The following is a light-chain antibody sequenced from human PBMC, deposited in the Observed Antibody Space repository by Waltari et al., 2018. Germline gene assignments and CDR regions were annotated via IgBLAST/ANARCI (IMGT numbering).Light chain of an antibody. V-gene: IGKV3-11*01. CDR2: DAS. J-gene: IGKJ2*01. CDR1: QNVGSY. CDR3: QQRINWTPHT. Sequence: EIVLTQSPATLSLSPGDTATLSCRASQNVGSYLAWYQQKPGQPPRLLIYDASNRATGVPCRFRGSGSGTDFTLTISSLEAEDFAVYYCQQRINWTPHTFGQGARLEIK.